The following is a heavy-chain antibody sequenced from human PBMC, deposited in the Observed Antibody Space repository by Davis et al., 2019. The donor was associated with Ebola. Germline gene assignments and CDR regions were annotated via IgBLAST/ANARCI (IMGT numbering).Heavy chain of an antibody. CDR3: VRVHPVQSDRYFD. J-gene: IGHJ4*02. CDR2: IYGGDMYDSGST. V-gene: IGHV4-59*01. CDR1: GASISSSY. Sequence: SETLSLTCTVSGASISSSYWSWIRQPPGKGLEWIGDIYGGDMYDSGSTNYNPSLKSRVTISIDTSKNQFSLKLSSVTAADTAVYYCVRVHPVQSDRYFDRGQGTLVTVSS. D-gene: IGHD3-9*01.